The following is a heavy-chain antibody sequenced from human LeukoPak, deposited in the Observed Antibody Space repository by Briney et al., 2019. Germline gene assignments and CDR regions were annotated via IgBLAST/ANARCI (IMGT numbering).Heavy chain of an antibody. D-gene: IGHD2-2*01. CDR2: IIPIFGTA. CDR1: GGTFSSYA. J-gene: IGHJ4*02. V-gene: IGHV1-69*05. Sequence: GASVKVSCKASGGTFSSYAISWVRQAPGQGLEWMGGIIPIFGTANYAQKFQGRVTITTDESTSTAYMELGSLRSEDTAVYYCARNEGYCSSTSCSSFDYWGQGTLVTVSS. CDR3: ARNEGYCSSTSCSSFDY.